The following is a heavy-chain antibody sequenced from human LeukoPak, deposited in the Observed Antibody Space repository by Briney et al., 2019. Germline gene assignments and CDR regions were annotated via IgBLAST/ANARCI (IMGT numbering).Heavy chain of an antibody. D-gene: IGHD4-17*01. Sequence: EPSETLSLTCTVSGGSISSSSYYWGWIRQPPGKGLEWIGSIYYSGSTYYNPSLESRVTISVDTSKHQFSLTLSSVTAADTAVYYCARSDYATSDLGCWFDPWGQGTPVTVSS. CDR3: ARSDYATSDLGCWFDP. V-gene: IGHV4-39*01. J-gene: IGHJ5*02. CDR1: GGSISSSSYY. CDR2: IYYSGST.